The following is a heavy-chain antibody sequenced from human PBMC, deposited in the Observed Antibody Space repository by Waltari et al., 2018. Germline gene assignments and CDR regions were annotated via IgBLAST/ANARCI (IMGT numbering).Heavy chain of an antibody. CDR2: ISSSSSYI. Sequence: EVQLVESGGGLVKPGGSLRLSCAASGFNFSSYSMNWVRQAPGKGLEWGSSISSSSSYIYYADSVKGRFTIPRDNAKNSLYLQMNSLRAEDTAVYYCARDSDDFINYYYYYGMDVWGQGTTVTVSS. J-gene: IGHJ6*02. CDR3: ARDSDDFINYYYYYGMDV. CDR1: GFNFSSYS. V-gene: IGHV3-21*01. D-gene: IGHD3-3*01.